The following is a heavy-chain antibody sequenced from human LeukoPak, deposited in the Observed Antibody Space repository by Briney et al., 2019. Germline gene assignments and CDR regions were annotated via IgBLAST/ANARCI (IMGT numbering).Heavy chain of an antibody. Sequence: GRSLRLSCAASGFTFSSYAMHWVRQAPGKGLEWVAVISYDGSNKYYADSVKGRFTISRDNSKNTLYLQMNSLRAEDTAVYYCAREWVITGWFDPWGQGTQVTVSS. V-gene: IGHV3-30*01. CDR2: ISYDGSNK. D-gene: IGHD2-21*01. J-gene: IGHJ5*02. CDR3: AREWVITGWFDP. CDR1: GFTFSSYA.